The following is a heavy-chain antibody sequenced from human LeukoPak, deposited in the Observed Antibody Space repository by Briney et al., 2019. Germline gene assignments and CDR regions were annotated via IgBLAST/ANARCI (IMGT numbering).Heavy chain of an antibody. V-gene: IGHV4-34*01. Sequence: SETLSLTCTVSGGSISGYYWSWIRQPPGKGLEWIGEINHSGSTNYNPSLKSRVTISVDTSKNQFSLKLSSVTAADTAVYYCARGQTYYDFWSGYNNWFDPWGQGTLVTVSS. CDR2: INHSGST. CDR3: ARGQTYYDFWSGYNNWFDP. J-gene: IGHJ5*02. D-gene: IGHD3-3*01. CDR1: GGSISGYY.